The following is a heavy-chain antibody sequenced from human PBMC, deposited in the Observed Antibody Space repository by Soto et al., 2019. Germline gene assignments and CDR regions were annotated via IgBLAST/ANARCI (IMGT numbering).Heavy chain of an antibody. D-gene: IGHD2-8*01. CDR1: GYTFSRYG. CDR2: ISGYNGDT. J-gene: IGHJ6*02. V-gene: IGHV1-18*01. CDR3: AKNGQPPYYYYGMDV. Sequence: QGQLVQSGPEVKKPGASVKVSCKASGYTFSRYGISWVRQAPGQGLEWMGWISGYNGDTKHAQKVQGRVTMTIDTSXXTAYMELRSLTSDDTAIYYCAKNGQPPYYYYGMDVWGQGTTVTVSS.